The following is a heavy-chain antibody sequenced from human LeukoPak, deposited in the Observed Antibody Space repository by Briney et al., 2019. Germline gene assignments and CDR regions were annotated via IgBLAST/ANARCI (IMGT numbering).Heavy chain of an antibody. CDR1: GYTFTGYY. V-gene: IGHV1-2*02. Sequence: ASVKVSCKASGYTFTGYYMHWVRQAPGQGLEWMGWINPNSGGTNYAQKFQGRVTMTRDTSICTAYMELSRLRSDDTAVYYCARDLMGTDDAFDIWGQGTMVTVSS. CDR2: INPNSGGT. CDR3: ARDLMGTDDAFDI. J-gene: IGHJ3*02. D-gene: IGHD1-14*01.